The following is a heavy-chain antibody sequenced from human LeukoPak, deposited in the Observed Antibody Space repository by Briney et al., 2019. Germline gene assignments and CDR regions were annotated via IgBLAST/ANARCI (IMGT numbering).Heavy chain of an antibody. CDR2: VNTNTGNP. Sequence: ASVKVSCKASGYSFTNFAINWVRQAPGQGLEYMGWVNTNTGNPTYAQGFTGRFVFSSDSSVSTAYLQITSLKADDSAIYFCASCNDSSGYFAYWGQGTLVTVSS. CDR1: GYSFTNFA. J-gene: IGHJ4*02. CDR3: ASCNDSSGYFAY. D-gene: IGHD3-22*01. V-gene: IGHV7-4-1*02.